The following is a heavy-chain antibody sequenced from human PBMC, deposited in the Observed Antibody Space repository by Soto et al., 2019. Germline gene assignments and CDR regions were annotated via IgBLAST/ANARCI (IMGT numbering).Heavy chain of an antibody. D-gene: IGHD3-3*01. CDR3: ARGQRFSDWFDP. J-gene: IGHJ5*02. V-gene: IGHV4-4*07. CDR2: IYSSGST. CDR1: GCDISTYY. Sequence: QVQLQESGPGLVKPSETLSLTCTVSGCDISTYYWTWIRQPAGKGLEWIGRIYSSGSTKYNPSLKSRVTMSLDTSKNQFSLRLSSVTAADTAVYYCARGQRFSDWFDPLGQGALVTVSS.